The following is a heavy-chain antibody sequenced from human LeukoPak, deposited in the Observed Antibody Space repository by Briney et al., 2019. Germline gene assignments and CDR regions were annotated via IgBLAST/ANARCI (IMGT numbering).Heavy chain of an antibody. D-gene: IGHD3-22*01. Sequence: ASVKVSCKASGYTFTSYFMHWVRQAPGQGLEWMGIISPSGGSATYAQKFQARVTLTKDTSTSTVYMELSSLRSEGTAVYYCARGSSGYYAPFDYWGQGALVTVSS. J-gene: IGHJ4*02. CDR2: ISPSGGSA. CDR3: ARGSSGYYAPFDY. CDR1: GYTFTSYF. V-gene: IGHV1-46*01.